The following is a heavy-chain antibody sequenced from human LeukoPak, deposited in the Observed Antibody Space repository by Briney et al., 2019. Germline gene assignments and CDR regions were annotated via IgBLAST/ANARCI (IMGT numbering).Heavy chain of an antibody. J-gene: IGHJ4*02. CDR1: GGSISSDDYS. Sequence: PSQTLSLTCGVSGGSISSDDYSWSWIRQPPGKGLEWVGYVYRTGTAYYSPSLKSRVTISLDRSKNQFSLKLTSVTAADTAVYYCARGTSPAITKGGYDFWGQGALVIVSS. CDR2: VYRTGTA. CDR3: ARGTSPAITKGGYDF. V-gene: IGHV4-30-2*01. D-gene: IGHD5-18*01.